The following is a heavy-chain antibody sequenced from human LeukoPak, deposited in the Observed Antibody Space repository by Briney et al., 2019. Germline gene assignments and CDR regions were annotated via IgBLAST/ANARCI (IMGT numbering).Heavy chain of an antibody. CDR3: VREDFVVIPAAMRGDY. CDR2: VNPDRGGT. CDR1: GYTFTGFY. V-gene: IGHV1-2*02. J-gene: IGHJ4*02. Sequence: ASVKVSCKASGYTFTGFYIHWVRQAPGQRRERMRWVNPDRGGTNYAQKFQGRVTLTRDTSINTAYMELSGLTSDDTAMYYCVREDFVVIPAAMRGDYWGQGTLVIVSS. D-gene: IGHD2-2*01.